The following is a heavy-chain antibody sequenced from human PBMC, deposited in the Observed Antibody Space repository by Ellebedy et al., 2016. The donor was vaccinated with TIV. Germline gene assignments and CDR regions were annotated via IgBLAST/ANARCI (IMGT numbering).Heavy chain of an antibody. J-gene: IGHJ6*02. D-gene: IGHD6-13*01. V-gene: IGHV3-33*01. CDR3: ARDEMPPPIAAAGDYYYYGMDV. CDR1: GFTFSSYG. Sequence: GESLKISCAASGFTFSSYGMHWVRQAPGKGLEWVAVIWYDGSNKYYADSVTGRFTISRANSKNTLYLQMNSLRAEDTAVYYCARDEMPPPIAAAGDYYYYGMDVWGQGTTVTVAS. CDR2: IWYDGSNK.